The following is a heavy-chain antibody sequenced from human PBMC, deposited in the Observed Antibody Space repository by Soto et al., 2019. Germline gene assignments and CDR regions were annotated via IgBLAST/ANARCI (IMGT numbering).Heavy chain of an antibody. CDR3: AIAARQGYYYYGLDV. D-gene: IGHD6-6*01. CDR2: IIPIFVTA. CDR1: GGTFIRYA. J-gene: IGHJ6*02. V-gene: IGHV1-69*12. Sequence: QVQLVHSGAEVKKPGSSVKVSCKASGGTFIRYAISWVRQAPGQGLEWMGGIIPIFVTANYAQKFQGRVTITAYESTSTAYMELRSLRSEDTAVYYCAIAARQGYYYYGLDVWGPGTTVTVSS.